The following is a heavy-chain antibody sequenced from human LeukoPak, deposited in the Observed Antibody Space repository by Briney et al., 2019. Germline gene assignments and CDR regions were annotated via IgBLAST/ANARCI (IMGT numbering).Heavy chain of an antibody. Sequence: GASVKVFFKASGYTFTGYDINWVRQATGQGLEWMGCMNPNSGNTGYSKKFQGRVTITRNTSISTAYMELSSLRSEDTAVYYCARLGYWGQGTLVTVSS. CDR1: GYTFTGYD. J-gene: IGHJ4*02. CDR3: ARLGY. V-gene: IGHV1-8*01. CDR2: MNPNSGNT.